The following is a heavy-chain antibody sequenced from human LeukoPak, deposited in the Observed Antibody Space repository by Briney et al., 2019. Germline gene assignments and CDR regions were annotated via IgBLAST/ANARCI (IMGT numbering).Heavy chain of an antibody. Sequence: GGSLRLSCAASGFTFSSYAMHWARQAPGKGLEWVAVISYDGSNKYYADSVKGRFTISRDNSRNTLYLQMNSLRAKDTAVYYCAILQDYYGPGREGYWGQGTLVTVSS. CDR2: ISYDGSNK. CDR3: AILQDYYGPGREGY. V-gene: IGHV3-30-3*01. D-gene: IGHD3-10*01. CDR1: GFTFSSYA. J-gene: IGHJ4*02.